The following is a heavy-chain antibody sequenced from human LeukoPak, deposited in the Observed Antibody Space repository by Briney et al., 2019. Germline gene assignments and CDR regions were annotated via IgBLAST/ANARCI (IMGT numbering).Heavy chain of an antibody. CDR3: ARAYYASGSFYNDY. J-gene: IGHJ4*02. V-gene: IGHV3-48*02. D-gene: IGHD3-10*01. Sequence: PGGSLRLSCAASGFTFSSFSMNWVRQAPGKGLEWVSFIGTTSSGIYYADSVKGRFTISRDNAKSSLYLQMNSLRDEDTAVYYCARAYYASGSFYNDYWGQGTLVTVSS. CDR2: IGTTSSGI. CDR1: GFTFSSFS.